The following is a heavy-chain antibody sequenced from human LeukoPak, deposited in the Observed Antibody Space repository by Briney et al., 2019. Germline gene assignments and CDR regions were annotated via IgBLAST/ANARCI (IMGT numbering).Heavy chain of an antibody. J-gene: IGHJ5*02. Sequence: PGGSLRLSCVASGFTVSSNYMSWVRQAPGKGLEWIGSIYYSGSTYYNPSLKSRVTISVDTSKNQFSLKLSSVTAADTAVYYCARDGGAVGWFDPWGQGTLATVSS. CDR1: GFTVSSNY. CDR3: ARDGGAVGWFDP. CDR2: IYYSGST. V-gene: IGHV4-39*07. D-gene: IGHD3-16*01.